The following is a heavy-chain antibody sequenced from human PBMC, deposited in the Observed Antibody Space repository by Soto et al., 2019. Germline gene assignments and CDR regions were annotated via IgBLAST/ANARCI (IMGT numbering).Heavy chain of an antibody. J-gene: IGHJ3*02. CDR3: ARDWSRGYYYDSSGYYPFRAFDI. V-gene: IGHV4-59*01. CDR2: IYYSGST. Sequence: SETLSLTCTVSGGSISSYYWSWIRQPPGKGLEWIGYIYYSGSTNYNPSLKSRVTISVDTSKNQFSLKLSSATAADTAVYYCARDWSRGYYYDSSGYYPFRAFDIWGQGTMVTVSS. D-gene: IGHD3-22*01. CDR1: GGSISSYY.